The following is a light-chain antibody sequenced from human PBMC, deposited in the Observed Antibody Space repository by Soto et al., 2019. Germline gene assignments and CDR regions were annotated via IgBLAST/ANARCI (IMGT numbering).Light chain of an antibody. Sequence: EIVLTQSPGTLSLSPVERATLSCRASQSVSSSYLAWYQQKPGQAPRLLIYGASSRATGNPDRFSGSGSGTDFTLTISRLEPEDFAVYYCQQYGSSPRYTFGQGTKLEIK. J-gene: IGKJ2*01. V-gene: IGKV3-20*01. CDR3: QQYGSSPRYT. CDR1: QSVSSSY. CDR2: GAS.